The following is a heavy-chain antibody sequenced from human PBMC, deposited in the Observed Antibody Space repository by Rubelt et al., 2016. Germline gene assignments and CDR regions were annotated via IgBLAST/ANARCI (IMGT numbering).Heavy chain of an antibody. J-gene: IGHJ6*02. CDR1: GVSVSSTSYF. Sequence: QLQLQESGPGLVKPSETLSLTCTVSGVSVSSTSYFWGWVRQPPGKGLEWIGRIYFSGNTYYNPSLTSRVTISVDMSNNRFSWKWSAGTAADTAVYYWARHADTVLLGGMDVWGQGTTVTVSS. D-gene: IGHD5-18*01. CDR2: IYFSGNT. CDR3: ARHADTVLLGGMDV. V-gene: IGHV4-39*07.